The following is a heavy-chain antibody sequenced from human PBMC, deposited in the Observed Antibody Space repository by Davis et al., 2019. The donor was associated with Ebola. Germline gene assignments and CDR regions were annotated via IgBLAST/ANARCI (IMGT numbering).Heavy chain of an antibody. J-gene: IGHJ6*02. D-gene: IGHD2-2*01. CDR3: ARQLPYYSYGMDV. V-gene: IGHV3-23*01. CDR1: GFPFTSYA. Sequence: GESLKIPCAASGFPFTSYAMSWVRRAPGEGLEWVSGISGSGDSTYYAESMKGRFTISRDNSKNTLYLQMNSLRAEDTAVYFCARQLPYYSYGMDVWGQGTTVTVSS. CDR2: ISGSGDST.